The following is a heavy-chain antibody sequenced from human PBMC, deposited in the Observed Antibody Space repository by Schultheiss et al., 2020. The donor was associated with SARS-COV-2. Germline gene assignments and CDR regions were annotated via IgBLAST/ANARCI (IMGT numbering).Heavy chain of an antibody. V-gene: IGHV4-38-2*01. CDR2: IYHSGST. J-gene: IGHJ4*02. D-gene: IGHD2-2*01. CDR1: GYSISSGYY. CDR3: GRGRTPGDY. Sequence: SQTLSLTCAVSGYSISSGYYWGWIRQPPGKGLEWIGSIYHSGSTYYNPSLKSRVTISVDTSKNQFSLKLSSVTAADTAVYYCGRGRTPGDYWGQGTLVTVSS.